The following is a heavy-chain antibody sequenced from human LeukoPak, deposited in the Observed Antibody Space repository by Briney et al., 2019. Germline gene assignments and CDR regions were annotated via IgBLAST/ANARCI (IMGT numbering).Heavy chain of an antibody. CDR1: GFTFSSYA. Sequence: GGSLRLSCAASGFTFSSYAMSWVRQAPGKGLEWVSAISGSGGSTYYADSVKGRFTISRDSSKNTLYLQMNSLRAEDTAVYYCAKVSGGGLYYDGMDVWDQGTTVTVSS. CDR2: ISGSGGST. V-gene: IGHV3-23*01. D-gene: IGHD1-14*01. J-gene: IGHJ6*02. CDR3: AKVSGGGLYYDGMDV.